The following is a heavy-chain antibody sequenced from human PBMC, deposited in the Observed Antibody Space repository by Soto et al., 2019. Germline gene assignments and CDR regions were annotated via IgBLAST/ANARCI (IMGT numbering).Heavy chain of an antibody. J-gene: IGHJ4*02. CDR1: GGSIISGGEY. CDR2: IYYSGST. CDR3: ARVLTDGAYRNNPFDY. V-gene: IGHV4-61*08. D-gene: IGHD4-17*01. Sequence: DPVSLTSTVCGGSIISGGEYWSWIHQHPGKGLEWIGYIYYSGSTNYNPSLKSRVTISVDTSKNQFSLKLSSVTAADTAVYYCARVLTDGAYRNNPFDYWGQGTLVTVSS.